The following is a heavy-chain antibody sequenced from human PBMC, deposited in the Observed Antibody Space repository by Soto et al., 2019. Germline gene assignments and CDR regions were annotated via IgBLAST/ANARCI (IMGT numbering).Heavy chain of an antibody. V-gene: IGHV3-13*01. CDR2: IGTAGDT. Sequence: GGSLRLSCAASGFTFSSYDMHWVRQATGKGLEWVSAIGTAGDTYYPGSVKGRFTISRENAKNSLYLQMNSLRAEDTAVYYCARDSRRIAARRFGNYYYGMDVWGQGTTVTVSS. CDR1: GFTFSSYD. D-gene: IGHD6-6*01. CDR3: ARDSRRIAARRFGNYYYGMDV. J-gene: IGHJ6*02.